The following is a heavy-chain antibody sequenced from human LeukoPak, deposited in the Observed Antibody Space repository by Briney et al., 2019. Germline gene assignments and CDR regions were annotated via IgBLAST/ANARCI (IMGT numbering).Heavy chain of an antibody. D-gene: IGHD1-26*01. V-gene: IGHV1-18*01. CDR1: GYTFTSYG. CDR3: ARRNAVGATYDAFDI. J-gene: IGHJ3*02. Sequence: ASVKVSCKASGYTFTSYGISWVRQAPGQGLEWMGWISAYNGNTNYAQKLQGRVTMTTDTSTSTAYMELRSLRPDDTAVYYCARRNAVGATYDAFDIWGQGTMVTVSS. CDR2: ISAYNGNT.